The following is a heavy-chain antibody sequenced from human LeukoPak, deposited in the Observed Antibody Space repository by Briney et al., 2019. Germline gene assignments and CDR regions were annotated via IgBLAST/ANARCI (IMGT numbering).Heavy chain of an antibody. CDR3: ARTTVTPNFEY. J-gene: IGHJ4*02. CDR1: GGSISSSNW. D-gene: IGHD4-17*01. Sequence: PSETLSLTCAVSGGSISSSNWWSWVRQPPGKGLEWIGEIYHSGSTNYNPSLKSRVTISVDTSKNRFSLNLNSVTAADTAVYYCARTTVTPNFEYWGQGALVTVSS. CDR2: IYHSGST. V-gene: IGHV4-4*02.